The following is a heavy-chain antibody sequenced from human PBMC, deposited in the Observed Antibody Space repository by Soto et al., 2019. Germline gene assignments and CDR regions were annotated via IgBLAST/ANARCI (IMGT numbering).Heavy chain of an antibody. CDR1: GFTFDDYA. D-gene: IGHD1-26*01. V-gene: IGHV3-9*01. CDR3: AKGEGDY. CDR2: ISWSSGSI. J-gene: IGHJ4*02. Sequence: EVQLVESGGGLVQPGRSLRLSCAASGFTFDDYAMHWVRQAPGKGLEWVSGISWSSGSIGYADSVKGRFTISRDNAKNSLYLQMNSLRAEDTALYYCAKGEGDYWGQGTLVTVSS.